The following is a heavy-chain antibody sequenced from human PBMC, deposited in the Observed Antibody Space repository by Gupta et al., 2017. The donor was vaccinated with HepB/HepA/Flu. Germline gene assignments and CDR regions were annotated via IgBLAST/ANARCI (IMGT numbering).Heavy chain of an antibody. Sequence: QVQLVESGGGVVQPGRSLRLSCAASGYTFSSNGMHWVRQAPGKGLELVAVIGYDGSNKYYADSVKGRFTISRGNSKNMLYLQMNSLRAEDTALYYCARWGDYKVFDYWGQGTLVTVSS. CDR2: IGYDGSNK. CDR3: ARWGDYKVFDY. V-gene: IGHV3-33*01. D-gene: IGHD4-11*01. J-gene: IGHJ4*02. CDR1: GYTFSSNG.